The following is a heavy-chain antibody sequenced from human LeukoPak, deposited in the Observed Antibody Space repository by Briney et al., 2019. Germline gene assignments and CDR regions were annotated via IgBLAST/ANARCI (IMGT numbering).Heavy chain of an antibody. D-gene: IGHD3-22*01. V-gene: IGHV5-51*01. CDR1: GYMFTNYW. CDR3: ARQDTSGSYHFDY. J-gene: IGHJ4*02. Sequence: GESLKISCKGSGYMFTNYWIGWVRQMPGKGLEWMGIIYPGDSDTKYSPSFQGQVTISADKSISTAYLQWSGLKASDTAMYYCARQDTSGSYHFDYWGQGTLVTVSS. CDR2: IYPGDSDT.